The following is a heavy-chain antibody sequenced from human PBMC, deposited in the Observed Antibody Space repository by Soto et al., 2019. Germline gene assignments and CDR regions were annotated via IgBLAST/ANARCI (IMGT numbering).Heavy chain of an antibody. CDR1: GFTFSSYT. CDR2: ISSSSSYI. D-gene: IGHD5-18*01. J-gene: IGHJ4*02. Sequence: EVQLVESGGGLVKPGGSLRLSCAASGFTFSSYTMNWVRQAPGKGLEWVSSISSSSSYIYYADSVKGRVTISRDNAENSLYLQMNSLRAEDTAVYYCAETRGYSDGYFAYWGQGTLVTVSS. CDR3: AETRGYSDGYFAY. V-gene: IGHV3-21*01.